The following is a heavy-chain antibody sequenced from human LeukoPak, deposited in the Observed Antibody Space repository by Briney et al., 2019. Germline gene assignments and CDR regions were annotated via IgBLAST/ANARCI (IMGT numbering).Heavy chain of an antibody. CDR2: IYHSGSI. Sequence: SETLSLTCGVSGFSLSNGYYWGWIRQAPGKRLEWIATIYHSGSIYYNPSLMSRFTISVDTSKNQFSLKVTSVTAADTAVYYCARADSGSHSHFDYWGQGTLVTISS. CDR3: ARADSGSHSHFDY. J-gene: IGHJ4*02. CDR1: GFSLSNGYY. D-gene: IGHD1-26*01. V-gene: IGHV4-38-2*01.